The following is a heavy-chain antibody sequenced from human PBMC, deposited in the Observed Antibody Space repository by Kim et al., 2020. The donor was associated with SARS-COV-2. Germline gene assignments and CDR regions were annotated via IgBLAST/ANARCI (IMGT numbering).Heavy chain of an antibody. Sequence: SETLSLTCAVYGGSFSGYYWSWLRQPPGKGLEWIWEINHSGSTNYNPSLTSRVTISVDTSKNQFSLKLSSLTAADPAVYYCARGHAYYYDSSVCSFRYF. J-gene: IGHJ2*01. CDR3: ARGHAYYYDSSVCSFRYF. CDR2: INHSGST. V-gene: IGHV4-34*01. CDR1: GGSFSGYY. D-gene: IGHD3-22*01.